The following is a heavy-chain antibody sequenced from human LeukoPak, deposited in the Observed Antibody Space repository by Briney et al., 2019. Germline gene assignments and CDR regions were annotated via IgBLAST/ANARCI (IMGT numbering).Heavy chain of an antibody. CDR3: AKDKAVAGTSGYYYYGMDV. Sequence: GGSLRLSCAASGFTFDDYAMHWVRQAPGKGLELVSLISWDGGSTYYADSVKGRFTISRDNSKNSLYLQMNSLRAEDTALYYCAKDKAVAGTSGYYYYGMDVWGKGTTVTVSS. J-gene: IGHJ6*04. CDR2: ISWDGGST. D-gene: IGHD6-19*01. CDR1: GFTFDDYA. V-gene: IGHV3-43D*04.